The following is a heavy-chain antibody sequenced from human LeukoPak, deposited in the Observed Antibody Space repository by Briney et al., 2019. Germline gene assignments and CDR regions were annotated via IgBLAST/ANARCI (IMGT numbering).Heavy chain of an antibody. CDR3: ARRETMSNVDY. CDR1: GASINDFY. D-gene: IGHD5/OR15-5a*01. CDR2: IYYSGST. J-gene: IGHJ4*02. V-gene: IGHV4-39*01. Sequence: SGTLSLTCAVSGASINDFYWTWIRQPPGKGLEWIGSIYYSGSTYYNPSLKSRVTISVDTSKNQFSLKLSSVTAADTAVYYCARRETMSNVDYWGQGTLVTVSS.